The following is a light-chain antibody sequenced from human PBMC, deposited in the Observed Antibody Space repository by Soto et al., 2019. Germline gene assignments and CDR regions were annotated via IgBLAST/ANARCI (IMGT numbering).Light chain of an antibody. V-gene: IGLV1-40*01. CDR1: SSNIGAGYD. J-gene: IGLJ1*01. CDR2: GTS. Sequence: QSVLTQPPSVSGAPGQRVTISCTGSSSNIGAGYDVHWYQQLPGTAPQLLIYGTSKRPSGVPDRFSGSKSGTSASLAITGLQAEDEADYYCQSYDSSLSGYVFGTGTKLTVL. CDR3: QSYDSSLSGYV.